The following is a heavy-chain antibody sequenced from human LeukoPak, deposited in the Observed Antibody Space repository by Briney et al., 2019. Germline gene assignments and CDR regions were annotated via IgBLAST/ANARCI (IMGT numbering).Heavy chain of an antibody. CDR3: ARGHYYGSGSQVDY. Sequence: GGSLRLSCAASGFTFSSYAMHWVRQAPGKELEWVAVISYDGSNKYYADSVKGRFTISRDNSKNTLYLQMNSLRAEDTAVYYCARGHYYGSGSQVDYWGQGTLVTVSS. J-gene: IGHJ4*02. V-gene: IGHV3-30-3*01. CDR1: GFTFSSYA. CDR2: ISYDGSNK. D-gene: IGHD3-10*01.